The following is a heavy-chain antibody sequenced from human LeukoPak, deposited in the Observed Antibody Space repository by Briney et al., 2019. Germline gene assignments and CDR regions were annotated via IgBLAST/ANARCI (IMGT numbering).Heavy chain of an antibody. CDR3: AKDLDDHGSGTCFDN. CDR1: GFTFRSYA. V-gene: IGHV3-30*18. J-gene: IGHJ4*02. CDR2: ISYDGRNK. Sequence: PGGSLRLSCAASGFTFRSYAIHWVRQAPGKGLEWVAVISYDGRNKYYLDSVKGRFTISRDNSKNTLFLQMNSLRAEDTAVYYCAKDLDDHGSGTCFDNWGQGTLVTVSS. D-gene: IGHD3-10*01.